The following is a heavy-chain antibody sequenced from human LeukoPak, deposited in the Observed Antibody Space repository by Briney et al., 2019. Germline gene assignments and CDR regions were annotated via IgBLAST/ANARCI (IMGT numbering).Heavy chain of an antibody. V-gene: IGHV4-39*01. D-gene: IGHD6-13*01. Sequence: PSETLSLTCTVSGGSISSSSYYWGWIRQPPGKGLEWIGSIYYSGSTYYNPSLKSRVTISVDTSKNQFSLKLSSVTAADTAVYYCARHAGQYSSSWYPPAYFQHWGQGTLVTVSS. CDR1: GGSISSSSYY. J-gene: IGHJ1*01. CDR3: ARHAGQYSSSWYPPAYFQH. CDR2: IYYSGST.